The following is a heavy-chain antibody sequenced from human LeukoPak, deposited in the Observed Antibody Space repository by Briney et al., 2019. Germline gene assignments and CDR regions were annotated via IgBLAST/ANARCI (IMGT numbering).Heavy chain of an antibody. CDR3: ARYARANLWFGELLSHAFDI. CDR1: GGSISSYY. D-gene: IGHD3-10*01. CDR2: IYYSGST. J-gene: IGHJ3*02. V-gene: IGHV4-59*08. Sequence: SETLSLTCTVSGGSISSYYWSWVRQPPGKGLEWIGYIYYSGSTNYNPSLKSRVTISVDTSKNQFSLKLSSVTAADTAVYYCARYARANLWFGELLSHAFDIWGQGTMVTVSS.